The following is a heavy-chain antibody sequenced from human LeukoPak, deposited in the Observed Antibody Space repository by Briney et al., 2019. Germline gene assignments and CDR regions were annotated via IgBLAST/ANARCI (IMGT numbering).Heavy chain of an antibody. V-gene: IGHV1-3*03. D-gene: IGHD3-10*01. CDR2: INAGNGNT. CDR1: GYTFTSYA. J-gene: IGHJ4*02. CDR3: ARQYYYGSGSSFDY. Sequence: ASVKVSCKASGYTFTSYAMHWVRQAPGQRLEWMGWINAGNGNTKYSQEFQGRVTITRDASASTAYMELSSLRSEDMAVYYCARQYYYGSGSSFDYWGQGTLVTVSS.